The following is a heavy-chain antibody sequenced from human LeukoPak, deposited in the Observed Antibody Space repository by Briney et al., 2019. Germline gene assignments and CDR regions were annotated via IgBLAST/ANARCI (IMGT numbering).Heavy chain of an antibody. J-gene: IGHJ4*02. D-gene: IGHD3-22*01. CDR3: ARGRGGFGYYDSSGFDY. CDR2: IYHSGST. V-gene: IGHV4-30-2*01. Sequence: SETLSLTCTVSGGSVSSGSYYWSWIRQPPGKGLEWIGNIYHSGSTYYNPSLKSRVTISVDRSKKQFSLKLSSVTAADTAVYYCARGRGGFGYYDSSGFDYWGQGTLVTVSS. CDR1: GGSVSSGSYY.